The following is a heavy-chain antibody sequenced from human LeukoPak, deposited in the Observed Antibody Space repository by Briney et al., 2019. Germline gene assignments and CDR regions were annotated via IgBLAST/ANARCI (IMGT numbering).Heavy chain of an antibody. CDR1: GGSIGRSSYY. J-gene: IGHJ4*02. CDR2: IYYSGDT. D-gene: IGHD1-26*01. V-gene: IGHV4-39*01. CDR3: ARHGSITTGAFTY. Sequence: SETLSLTCSVSGGSIGRSSYYWGWTRQPPGKGLEWIGSIYYSGDTYYNPSLHSRVTISVDTSRNQFSLKLGSVTAADTAIYYCARHGSITTGAFTYWGQGTLVTVSS.